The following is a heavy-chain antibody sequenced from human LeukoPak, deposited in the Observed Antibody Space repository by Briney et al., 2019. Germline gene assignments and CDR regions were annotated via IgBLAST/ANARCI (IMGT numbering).Heavy chain of an antibody. D-gene: IGHD4-11*01. V-gene: IGHV1-2*02. CDR2: INPNSGGT. CDR1: GYAFTGYY. CDR3: ASSDYSIRFFDY. J-gene: IGHJ4*02. Sequence: ASVKVSCKASGYAFTGYYMHWVRQAPGQGLEWMGWINPNSGGTNYAQKFQGRVTMTRDTSISTAYMELSRLRSDDTAVYYCASSDYSIRFFDYWGQGTLVTVSS.